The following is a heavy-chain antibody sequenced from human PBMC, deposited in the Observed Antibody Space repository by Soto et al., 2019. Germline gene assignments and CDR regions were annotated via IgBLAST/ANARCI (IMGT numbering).Heavy chain of an antibody. CDR1: GGSFSGYY. CDR2: INHSGST. CDR3: ARDPYDYIWGSYRFGAFDI. J-gene: IGHJ3*02. Sequence: SETLSLTCAVYGGSFSGYYWSWIRQPPGKGLEWIGEINHSGSTNYNPSLKSRVTISVDTSKNQFSLKLSSVTAADTAVYYCARDPYDYIWGSYRFGAFDIWGQGTTVTVSS. V-gene: IGHV4-34*01. D-gene: IGHD3-16*02.